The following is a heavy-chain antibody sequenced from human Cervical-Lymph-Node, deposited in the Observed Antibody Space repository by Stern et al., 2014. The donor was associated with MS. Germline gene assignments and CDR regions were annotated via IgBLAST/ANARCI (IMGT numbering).Heavy chain of an antibody. CDR1: GFTFSSHW. V-gene: IGHV3-74*03. Sequence: EVQLVESGGGLVQPGGSLRLSCAASGFTFSSHWMHWVRQAPGKGLVWVSRIYGDGNSTKYADYVKGRFTISRDNAKSTRYLQMNSLRAEDSAVYYCARDAWPAASGPLIDYWGRGTLVTVSS. CDR3: ARDAWPAASGPLIDY. D-gene: IGHD6-13*01. CDR2: IYGDGNST. J-gene: IGHJ4*02.